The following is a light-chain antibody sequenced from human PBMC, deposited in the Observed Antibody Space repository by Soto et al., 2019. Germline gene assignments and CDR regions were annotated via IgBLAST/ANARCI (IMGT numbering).Light chain of an antibody. Sequence: AIRMTQSPSSFSASIGDRVTITCRSSQDISSSIGWYQQIPGRAPKLLISGASNLQSGVPSRFSGSGSGTDFTLTISSLQSEDFATYYCQHYYSSPPTFGQGTKVDIK. J-gene: IGKJ1*01. CDR3: QHYYSSPPT. CDR1: QDISSS. V-gene: IGKV1-8*01. CDR2: GAS.